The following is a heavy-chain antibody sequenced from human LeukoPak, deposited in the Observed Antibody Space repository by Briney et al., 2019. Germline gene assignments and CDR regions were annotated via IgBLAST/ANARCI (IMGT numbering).Heavy chain of an antibody. J-gene: IGHJ4*02. V-gene: IGHV4-39*01. Sequence: SKTLSLTCTVSGGSISSSSYYWGWIRQPPGKGLEWIGSMYYSGNTYYNPSLKSRVTISVDTSKNQFSLKLSSVTAADTAVYYCANSRRVPGVSIGYFDSWGQGNLVTVSA. D-gene: IGHD3-10*01. CDR3: ANSRRVPGVSIGYFDS. CDR2: MYYSGNT. CDR1: GGSISSSSYY.